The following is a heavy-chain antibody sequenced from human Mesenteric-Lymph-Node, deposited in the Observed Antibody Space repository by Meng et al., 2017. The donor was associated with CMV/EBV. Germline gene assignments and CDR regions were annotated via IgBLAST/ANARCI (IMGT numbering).Heavy chain of an antibody. D-gene: IGHD4-17*01. CDR2: ISAYNGNT. Sequence: SCKPSGYTFTSYGISWVRQAPGQGLEWMGWISAYNGNTNYAQKLQGRVTMTTDTSTSTAYMELRSLRSDDTAVYYCAREKSYGDYVHYWGQGTLVTVSS. J-gene: IGHJ4*02. CDR1: GYTFTSYG. CDR3: AREKSYGDYVHY. V-gene: IGHV1-18*01.